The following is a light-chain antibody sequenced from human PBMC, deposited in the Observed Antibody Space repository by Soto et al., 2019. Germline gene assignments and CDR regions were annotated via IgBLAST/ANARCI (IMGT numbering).Light chain of an antibody. CDR2: ASS. Sequence: AIQMTQSPSSFSASTGDSVTITCRASQGISSYLAWYQQKPGKAPKLLIYASSTLQSGVPARFSGSGSGTDFTLTISCLQSEDFATYYCQQYYSYPRTFGQGTKVDIK. CDR3: QQYYSYPRT. J-gene: IGKJ1*01. V-gene: IGKV1-8*01. CDR1: QGISSY.